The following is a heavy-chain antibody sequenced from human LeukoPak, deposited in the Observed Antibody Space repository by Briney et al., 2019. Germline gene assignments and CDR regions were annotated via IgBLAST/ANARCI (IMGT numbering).Heavy chain of an antibody. D-gene: IGHD2-8*01. J-gene: IGHJ2*01. V-gene: IGHV3-11*01. CDR1: GFTFSDYY. CDR3: ARGGGDCTNGVCYNYWYFDL. CDR2: ISSSGSTI. Sequence: AGGSLRLSCAASGFTFSDYYMSWTRQAPGKGLEWVSYISSSGSTIYYADSVKGRFTISRDNAKNSLYLQMNSLRAEDTAVYYCARGGGDCTNGVCYNYWYFDLWGRGTLVTVSS.